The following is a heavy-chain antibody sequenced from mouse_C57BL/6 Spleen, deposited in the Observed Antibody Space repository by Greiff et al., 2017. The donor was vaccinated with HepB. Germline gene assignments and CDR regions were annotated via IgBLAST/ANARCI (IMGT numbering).Heavy chain of an antibody. J-gene: IGHJ3*01. D-gene: IGHD1-1*01. CDR3: ARQYYYGSRAWDVAWFAY. CDR1: GYAFSSYW. CDR2: IYPGDGDT. V-gene: IGHV1-80*01. Sequence: QVQLQQSGAELVKPGASVKISCKASGYAFSSYWMNWVKQRPGKGLEWIGQIYPGDGDTNYNGKFKGKATLTADKSSSTAYMQLSSLTSEDSAVYFCARQYYYGSRAWDVAWFAYWGQGTLVTVSA.